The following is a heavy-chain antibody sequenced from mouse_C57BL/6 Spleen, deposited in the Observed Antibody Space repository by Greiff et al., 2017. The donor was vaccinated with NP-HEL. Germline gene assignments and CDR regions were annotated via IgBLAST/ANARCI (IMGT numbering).Heavy chain of an antibody. CDR2: IYPGGGYT. Sequence: QVQLQQSGAELVRPGTSVKMSCKASGFTFTNYWIGWAKQRPGHGLEWIGDIYPGGGYTNYNEKFKGKATLTADKSSSTAYMQFSSLTSEDSAIYYCARGITTVVARVGYWYFDVWGTGTTVTVSS. D-gene: IGHD1-1*01. J-gene: IGHJ1*03. CDR1: GFTFTNYW. V-gene: IGHV1-63*01. CDR3: ARGITTVVARVGYWYFDV.